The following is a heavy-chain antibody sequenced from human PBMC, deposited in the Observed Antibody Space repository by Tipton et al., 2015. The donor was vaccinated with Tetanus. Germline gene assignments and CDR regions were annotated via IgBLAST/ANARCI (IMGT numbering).Heavy chain of an antibody. CDR3: ARLGYDILTGYHYDS. V-gene: IGHV4-39*01. CDR2: ISYSGTT. CDR1: GGSISSNTYS. Sequence: GLVKPSESLSLTCSVSGGSISSNTYSWDWIRQPPGEGLEWVGSISYSGTTDYNPSLKSRVTISVDTSKNQFSLKLSSVTAADTAVYYCARLGYDILTGYHYDSWGQGTLVTVSS. J-gene: IGHJ4*02. D-gene: IGHD3-9*01.